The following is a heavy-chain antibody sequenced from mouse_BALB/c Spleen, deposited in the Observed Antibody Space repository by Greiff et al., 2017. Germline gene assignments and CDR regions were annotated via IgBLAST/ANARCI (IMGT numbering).Heavy chain of an antibody. V-gene: IGHV5-12-1*01. CDR1: GFAFSSYD. CDR3: ARQGGYYYGSSLYAMDY. J-gene: IGHJ4*01. D-gene: IGHD1-1*01. CDR2: ISSGGGST. Sequence: EVHLVESGGGLVKPGGSLKLSCAASGFAFSSYDMSWVRQTPEKRLEWVAYISSGGGSTYYPDTVKGRFTISRDNAKNTLYLQMSSLKSEDTAMYYCARQGGYYYGSSLYAMDYWGQGTSVTVSS.